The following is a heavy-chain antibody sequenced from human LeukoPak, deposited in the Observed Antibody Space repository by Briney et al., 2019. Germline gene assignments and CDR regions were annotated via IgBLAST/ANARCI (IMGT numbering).Heavy chain of an antibody. Sequence: PGGSLGLSCAASGFTVSSNYMSWVRQAPGEGLEWVSIMYTSGSTYYADSVKGRFTISRDNSNNTLYLQMNRLRADDTAVYYCAKGDFDYWGQGTLVTVSS. J-gene: IGHJ4*02. V-gene: IGHV3-53*01. CDR2: MYTSGST. CDR3: AKGDFDY. CDR1: GFTVSSNY.